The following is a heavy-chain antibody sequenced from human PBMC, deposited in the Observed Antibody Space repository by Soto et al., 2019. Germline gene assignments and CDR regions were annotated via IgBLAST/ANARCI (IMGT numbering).Heavy chain of an antibody. J-gene: IGHJ5*02. CDR1: GYTFTSYG. V-gene: IGHV1-18*01. D-gene: IGHD2-2*01. Sequence: ASVKVSCKASGYTFTSYGISWVRQAPGQGLEWMGWISAYNGNTNYAQKLQGRVTMTTDTSTSTAYMELRSLRSDDTAVYYCARAGLYCSSTSCRNWFDPWGQGTLVTVS. CDR2: ISAYNGNT. CDR3: ARAGLYCSSTSCRNWFDP.